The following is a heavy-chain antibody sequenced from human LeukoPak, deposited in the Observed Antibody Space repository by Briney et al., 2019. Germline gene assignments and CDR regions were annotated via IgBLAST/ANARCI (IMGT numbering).Heavy chain of an antibody. CDR2: ISAYNGNT. D-gene: IGHD2-8*01. J-gene: IGHJ4*02. V-gene: IGHV1-18*01. CDR1: GYTFTSYG. CDR3: ARAPRYCTNGVCYPRATLGY. Sequence: ASVKVSCKASGYTFTSYGISWVRQAPGQGLEWMGWISAYNGNTNYAQKLQGRVTMTTDTSTSTAYMELRSLRSDDTAVYYCARAPRYCTNGVCYPRATLGYWGQGTLVTVSS.